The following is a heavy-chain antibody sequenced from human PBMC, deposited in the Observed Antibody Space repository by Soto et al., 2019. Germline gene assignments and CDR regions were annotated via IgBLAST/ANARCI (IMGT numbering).Heavy chain of an antibody. CDR1: GFTFSSYW. Sequence: GGSLRLSCAASGFTFSSYWMSWVRQAPGKGLEWVANIKQDGSEKYYVDSVKGRFTISRDNAKNSLYLQMNSLRAEDTAVYYWARARQDYYRRDWYGAFDISGKGKMVTV. J-gene: IGHJ3*02. V-gene: IGHV3-7*01. CDR3: ARARQDYYRRDWYGAFDI. CDR2: IKQDGSEK. D-gene: IGHD6-19*01.